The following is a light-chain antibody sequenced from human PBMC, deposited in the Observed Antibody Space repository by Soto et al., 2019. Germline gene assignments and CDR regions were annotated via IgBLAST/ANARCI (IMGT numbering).Light chain of an antibody. V-gene: IGKV3-15*01. CDR2: DAS. CDR1: QSVRSN. J-gene: IGKJ1*01. Sequence: EKVMTQSPATLSVSPGERATLSCRARQSVRSNLAWYQQKPGQPPRLLIYDASTRATGIPSRFSGSGSGTEFTLTISSLKSEDFAGYYCQQYDNWPRTFGQGTKVDIK. CDR3: QQYDNWPRT.